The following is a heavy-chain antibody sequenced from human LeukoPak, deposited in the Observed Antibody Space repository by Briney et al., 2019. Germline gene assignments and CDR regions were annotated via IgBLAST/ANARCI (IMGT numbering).Heavy chain of an antibody. CDR3: AAGGTVVADDAFDI. Sequence: SETLSLTCTVSGYSISTGYYWDWIRQPPGKGLEWIGSIYYSGSTYYNPSLKSRVTISVDTSKNQFSLKLSSVTAADTAVYYCAAGGTVVADDAFDIWGQGTMVTVFS. V-gene: IGHV4-38-2*02. CDR1: GYSISTGYY. CDR2: IYYSGST. D-gene: IGHD2-15*01. J-gene: IGHJ3*02.